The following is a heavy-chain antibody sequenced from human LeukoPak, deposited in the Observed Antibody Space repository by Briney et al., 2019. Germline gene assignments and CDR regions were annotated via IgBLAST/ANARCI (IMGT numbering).Heavy chain of an antibody. D-gene: IGHD6-6*01. CDR1: GFTFSSYW. CDR3: ARVPYSSSPDFDY. Sequence: QPGGSLSLSCAASGFTFSSYWMSWVRQALGKGLEWVANIKEDGSEKYYVDSVKGRCTISRDNAKNSLYLQMNSLRAEDTAVYYCARVPYSSSPDFDYWGQGTLVTVSS. V-gene: IGHV3-7*01. J-gene: IGHJ4*02. CDR2: IKEDGSEK.